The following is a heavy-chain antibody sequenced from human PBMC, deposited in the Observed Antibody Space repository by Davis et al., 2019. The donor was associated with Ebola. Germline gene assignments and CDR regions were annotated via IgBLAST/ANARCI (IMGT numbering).Heavy chain of an antibody. V-gene: IGHV3-23*01. D-gene: IGHD2-15*01. CDR2: VTSADT. CDR1: GFIFSTYV. CDR3: AKDTPNIWFDV. J-gene: IGHJ3*01. Sequence: GESLKISCAASGFIFSTYVMSWVRQAPGKGLEWVSTYVTSADTYYADSVKGRFTISRDNSKNTLHLQMNSLRVEDTAIYYCAKDTPNIWFDVWGQGTMVAVSS.